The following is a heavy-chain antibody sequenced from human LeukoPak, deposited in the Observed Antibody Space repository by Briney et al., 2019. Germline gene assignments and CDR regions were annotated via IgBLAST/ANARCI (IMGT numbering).Heavy chain of an antibody. CDR1: GFTFSSYE. CDR2: MRSSGDLT. V-gene: IGHV3-23*01. CDR3: AKKGSSSWQLYFDC. Sequence: PGGSLRLSCAASGFTFSSYEMNWVRQVPGKGLEWVSTMRSSGDLTYYADSVKGRFTISRDNSRNTLHLQMNSLRAEDTAVYYCAKKGSSSWQLYFDCWGQGTLVTVSS. J-gene: IGHJ4*01. D-gene: IGHD6-13*01.